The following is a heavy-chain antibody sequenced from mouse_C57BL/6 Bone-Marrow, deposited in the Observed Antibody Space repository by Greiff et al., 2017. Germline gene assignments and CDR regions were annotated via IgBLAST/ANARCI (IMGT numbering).Heavy chain of an antibody. V-gene: IGHV1-15*01. CDR2: IDPETGGT. Sequence: QVQLQQSGAELVRPGASVTLSCKASGYTFTDYEMHWVKQTPVHGLEWIGAIDPETGGTAYNQKFKGKAILTADKSSSTAYMELRSLTSEDSAVYYCTRGDDYAMDYWGQGTSVTVSS. J-gene: IGHJ4*01. CDR3: TRGDDYAMDY. D-gene: IGHD2-13*01. CDR1: GYTFTDYE.